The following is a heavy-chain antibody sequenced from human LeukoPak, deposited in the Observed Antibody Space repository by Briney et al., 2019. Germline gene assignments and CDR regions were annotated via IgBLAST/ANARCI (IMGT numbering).Heavy chain of an antibody. D-gene: IGHD1-7*01. CDR3: AKTYNWNYVPLRAGTGSTGYMDV. CDR2: ITGSGTNT. Sequence: PGGSLRLSCAASGFTFSSYAMSWVRQAPGKGLEWVSSITGSGTNTYYVDSVKGRFTISRGNSKNTLYLQMNSLRAEDTAVYYCAKTYNWNYVPLRAGTGSTGYMDVWGKGTTVTVSS. V-gene: IGHV3-23*01. J-gene: IGHJ6*03. CDR1: GFTFSSYA.